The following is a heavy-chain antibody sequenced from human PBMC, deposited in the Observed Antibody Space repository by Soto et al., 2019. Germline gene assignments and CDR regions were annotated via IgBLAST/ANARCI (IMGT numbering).Heavy chain of an antibody. D-gene: IGHD6-19*01. CDR1: GDSVSTGSKY. CDR2: IYSSGST. CDR3: ARSGGGSGWL. Sequence: SETLSLTCTVSGDSVSTGSKYWSWSRQPPGKALEWIAYIYSSGSTNYNPSLKSRVTISGDTSKNQFSLKMTSVTAEDTAVYYCARSGGGSGWLGGQGTLVTVSS. J-gene: IGHJ4*02. V-gene: IGHV4-61*01.